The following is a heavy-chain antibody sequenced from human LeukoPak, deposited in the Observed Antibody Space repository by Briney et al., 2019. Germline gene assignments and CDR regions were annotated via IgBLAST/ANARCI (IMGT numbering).Heavy chain of an antibody. V-gene: IGHV3-23*01. D-gene: IGHD2-2*01. CDR3: AKGKVVPAIIYDY. Sequence: GGSLRLSCAASGFTFSSYAMSWVRQAPGKGLEWVSGFSGGDGSTSYADSVKGRFTISRDNSKNTLYLQMNSLRAEDTAVYYCAKGKVVPAIIYDYWGQGTLVTVSS. CDR1: GFTFSSYA. J-gene: IGHJ4*02. CDR2: FSGGDGST.